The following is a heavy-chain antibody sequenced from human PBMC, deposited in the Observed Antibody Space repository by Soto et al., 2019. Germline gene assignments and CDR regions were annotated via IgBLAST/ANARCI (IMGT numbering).Heavy chain of an antibody. Sequence: GGSLRLSCAASGFTFSDHYMDWVRQVPGKGLEWVGRIRDKAHSYTTEYAASVKGMFTISRDDSKNTAYLQMNSLKTEDTAVYYCTRPVYSSGWYSSDYWGQGTLVTVSS. D-gene: IGHD6-19*01. CDR3: TRPVYSSGWYSSDY. CDR1: GFTFSDHY. J-gene: IGHJ4*02. V-gene: IGHV3-72*01. CDR2: IRDKAHSYTT.